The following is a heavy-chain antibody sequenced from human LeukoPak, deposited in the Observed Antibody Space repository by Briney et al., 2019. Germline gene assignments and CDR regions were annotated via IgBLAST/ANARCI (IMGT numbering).Heavy chain of an antibody. V-gene: IGHV3-21*01. D-gene: IGHD5-24*01. CDR1: GFTFSSYS. CDR2: ISSSSSYI. Sequence: PGGSLRLSCAASGFTFSSYSMNWVRQAPGKGLEWVSSISSSSSYIYYADSVKGRFTISRDNAKNSLYLQMNSLRAEDTAVYYCARASADGYNYRFDYWGQGTLVTVSS. J-gene: IGHJ4*02. CDR3: ARASADGYNYRFDY.